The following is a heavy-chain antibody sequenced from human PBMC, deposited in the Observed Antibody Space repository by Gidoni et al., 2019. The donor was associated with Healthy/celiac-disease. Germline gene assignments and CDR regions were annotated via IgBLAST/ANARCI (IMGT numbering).Heavy chain of an antibody. D-gene: IGHD1-1*01. Sequence: QLQLQESVPGLVKPSETLSLTCTVSGGSISSSSYYWGWIRQPPGKGLEWIGSIYYSGSTYYNPSLKSRVTISVDTSKNQFSLKLSSVTAADTAVCYCARQAWRHFDYWGQGTLVTVSS. CDR1: GGSISSSSYY. J-gene: IGHJ4*02. CDR3: ARQAWRHFDY. V-gene: IGHV4-39*01. CDR2: IYYSGST.